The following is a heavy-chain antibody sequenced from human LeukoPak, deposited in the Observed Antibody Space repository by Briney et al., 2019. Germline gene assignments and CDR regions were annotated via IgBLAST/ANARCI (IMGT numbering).Heavy chain of an antibody. J-gene: IGHJ4*02. CDR1: GFTFSGYW. CDR3: ARAGPNWGLDF. Sequence: PGGSLRLSCAASGFTFSGYWMHWARQAPGKGLVWVSLINHDGSFTAYTDSVKGRFTIFRDNAKNTLYLQMNNLRAEDTAVYYCARAGPNWGLDFWGQGALVTVSS. CDR2: INHDGSFT. D-gene: IGHD7-27*01. V-gene: IGHV3-74*01.